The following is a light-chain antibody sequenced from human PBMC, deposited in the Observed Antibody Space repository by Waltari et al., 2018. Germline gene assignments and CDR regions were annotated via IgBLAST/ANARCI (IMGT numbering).Light chain of an antibody. CDR3: QQSYSTPPMYT. J-gene: IGKJ2*01. V-gene: IGKV1-39*01. Sequence: DIHMTQSPSSLSASVGDRVTITSRASQSISRYLNWYQQKPGKAPKLLIYTASSLQSGVPSRFTGSGSGTEFTLTISNLQPEDFATYFCQQSYSTPPMYTFGQGTKLEIK. CDR2: TAS. CDR1: QSISRY.